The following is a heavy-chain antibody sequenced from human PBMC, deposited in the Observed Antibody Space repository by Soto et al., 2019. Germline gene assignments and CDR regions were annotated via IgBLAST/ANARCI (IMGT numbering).Heavy chain of an antibody. CDR2: ISGSGGST. V-gene: IGHV3-23*01. J-gene: IGHJ4*02. CDR1: GFTFSSYA. D-gene: IGHD3-10*01. CDR3: AKGGILWFGETTYFDY. Sequence: GGSLRLSCAASGFTFSSYAMSWVRQAPGKGLEWVSAISGSGGSTYYADSVKGRFTISRDNSKNTLYLQMNSLRAEDTAVYYCAKGGILWFGETTYFDYWGQGTLVTVSS.